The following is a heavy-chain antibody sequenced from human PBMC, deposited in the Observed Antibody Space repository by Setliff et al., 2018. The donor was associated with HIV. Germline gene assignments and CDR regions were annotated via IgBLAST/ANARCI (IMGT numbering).Heavy chain of an antibody. D-gene: IGHD3-10*01. CDR1: GGSISSHY. Sequence: SETLSLTCTVSGGSISSHYWSWIRQPPGKGLEWIGSIYYSGSTNYNPSLKSRVTISVDTSKNQFSLKLSSVTAADTAVYYCARDTISMVRGVMGRYFDLWGRGTLVTVSS. J-gene: IGHJ2*01. CDR3: ARDTISMVRGVMGRYFDL. CDR2: IYYSGST. V-gene: IGHV4-59*11.